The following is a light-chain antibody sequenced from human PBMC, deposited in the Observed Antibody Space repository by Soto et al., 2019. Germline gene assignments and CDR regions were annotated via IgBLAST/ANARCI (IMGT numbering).Light chain of an antibody. V-gene: IGLV1-40*01. CDR2: GNS. CDR3: CSYAGSYTHV. J-gene: IGLJ1*01. CDR1: SSNIGAGYD. Sequence: QLLLTQPPSVSGAPGQRVTISCTGSSSNIGAGYDVHWYQQLPGTAPKLLIYGNSNRPSGVPDRFSGSKSGNTASLTISGLQAEDEADYYCCSYAGSYTHVFGTGTKLTVL.